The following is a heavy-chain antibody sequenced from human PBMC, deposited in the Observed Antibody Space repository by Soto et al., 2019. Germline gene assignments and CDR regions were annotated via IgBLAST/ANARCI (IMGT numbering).Heavy chain of an antibody. Sequence: ASVNVSCQASGYAFTVYYMHWVRQAPGQGLEWMGWINPNSGGTNYAQKFQGWVTMTRDTSISTAYMELSRLRSDDTAVYYCARDRTRSGWAYFDYWGQGTLVTVSS. V-gene: IGHV1-2*04. J-gene: IGHJ4*02. CDR2: INPNSGGT. CDR1: GYAFTVYY. CDR3: ARDRTRSGWAYFDY. D-gene: IGHD6-19*01.